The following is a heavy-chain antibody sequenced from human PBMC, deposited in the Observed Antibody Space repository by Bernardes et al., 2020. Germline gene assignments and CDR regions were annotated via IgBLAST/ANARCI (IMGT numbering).Heavy chain of an antibody. V-gene: IGHV3-21*01. D-gene: IGHD3-9*01. CDR1: GFTFSSYS. CDR3: ARPSTGSSFAYYYYMDV. Sequence: GGSLRLSCAASGFTFSSYSMNWVRQAPGKGLEWVSSISSSSSYIYYADSVKGRFTISRDNAKNSLYLQMNSLRAEDTAVYYCARPSTGSSFAYYYYMDVWGKGTTVTVSS. J-gene: IGHJ6*03. CDR2: ISSSSSYI.